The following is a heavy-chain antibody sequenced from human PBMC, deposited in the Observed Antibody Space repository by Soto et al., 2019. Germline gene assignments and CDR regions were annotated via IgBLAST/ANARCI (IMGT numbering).Heavy chain of an antibody. CDR2: VDPNNGET. V-gene: IGHV1-2*02. CDR1: GYSFTGYY. J-gene: IGHJ3*02. CDR3: ASYSNQGAFDI. D-gene: IGHD2-15*01. Sequence: QVQLVQSGAEVKKPGASVRVSCKASGYSFTGYYTHWVRQAPGQGPEWMGWVDPNNGETHYVAKFQGRVTMTADTATSTAYMELTRLGYDDTALYYCASYSNQGAFDIWGQGTMVTVSS.